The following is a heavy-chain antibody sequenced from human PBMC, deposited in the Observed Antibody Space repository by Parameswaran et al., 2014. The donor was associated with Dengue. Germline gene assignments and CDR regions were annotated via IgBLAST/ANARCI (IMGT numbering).Heavy chain of an antibody. V-gene: IGHV3-11*01. J-gene: IGHJ4*02. Sequence: AGGSLRLSCAASGFTFSDYYMSWIRQAPGKGLEWISYISGSGTIMYYADSVKGRFTISRDNAKNSVSLLMNSLRAEDTAVYYCARDRGMVVATTYDYWGQGTLVTVSS. CDR3: ARDRGMVVATTYDY. CDR1: GFTFSDYY. D-gene: IGHD5-12*01. CDR2: ISGSGTIM.